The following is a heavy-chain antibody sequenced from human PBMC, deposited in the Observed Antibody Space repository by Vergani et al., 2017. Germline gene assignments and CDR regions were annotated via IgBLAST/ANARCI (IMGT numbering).Heavy chain of an antibody. CDR2: ISAYNGNT. CDR3: ARDTSSSHQEETYYYYGMDV. Sequence: QVQLVQSGAEVKKPGASVKVSCKASGYTFTSYGISWVRQAPGQGLEWMGWISAYNGNTNYAQKLQGRVTMTTDTSTSTAYMELRSLRSDDTAVYYCARDTSSSHQEETYYYYGMDVWGQGTTVTVSS. J-gene: IGHJ6*02. CDR1: GYTFTSYG. D-gene: IGHD6-13*01. V-gene: IGHV1-18*01.